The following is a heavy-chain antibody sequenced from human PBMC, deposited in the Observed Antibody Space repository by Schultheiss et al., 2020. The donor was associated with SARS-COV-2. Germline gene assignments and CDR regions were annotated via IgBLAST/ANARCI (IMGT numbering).Heavy chain of an antibody. CDR2: INGDGTDP. Sequence: GGSLRLSCAASGFTFSSHAMSWVRQAPGKGLEWVSGINGDGTDPYYAGSVKGRFTISRDNAKNTLYLEMNGLRAEDTAVYYCSRNFVYGDNDAFDIWGQGTMVTVSS. CDR1: GFTFSSHA. J-gene: IGHJ3*02. V-gene: IGHV3-74*01. D-gene: IGHD4-17*01. CDR3: SRNFVYGDNDAFDI.